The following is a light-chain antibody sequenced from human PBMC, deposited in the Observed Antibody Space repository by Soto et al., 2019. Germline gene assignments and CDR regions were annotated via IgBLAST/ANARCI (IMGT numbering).Light chain of an antibody. CDR3: AAWDDSLNAVV. J-gene: IGLJ2*01. V-gene: IGLV1-44*01. Sequence: QSVLTQPPSASGTPGQRVTISCSGSSSNIGRNTVNWYQQLPGTAPKVLIYSNNHRPSGVPGRLSGSMSGTSASLAISGLQSEDEVDYYCAAWDDSLNAVVFGGGTKLTVL. CDR1: SSNIGRNT. CDR2: SNN.